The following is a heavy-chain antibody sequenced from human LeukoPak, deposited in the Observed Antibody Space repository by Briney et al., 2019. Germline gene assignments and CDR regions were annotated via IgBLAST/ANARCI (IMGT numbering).Heavy chain of an antibody. CDR1: GYSISSGYY. CDR2: IYHSGST. CDR3: ARPTHGAFDI. J-gene: IGHJ3*02. Sequence: PSETLSLTCTVSGYSISSGYYWGWIRQPPGKGLEWIGSIYHSGSTYYNPSLKSRVTISVDTSKNQFSLKLSSVTAADTAVYYCARPTHGAFDIWGQGTMVTVSS. V-gene: IGHV4-38-2*02.